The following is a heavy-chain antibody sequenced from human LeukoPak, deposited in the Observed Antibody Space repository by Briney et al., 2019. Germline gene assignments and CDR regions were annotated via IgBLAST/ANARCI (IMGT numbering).Heavy chain of an antibody. J-gene: IGHJ4*02. Sequence: GESLKISCKASGYNFPKSWIGWVRQMPGKGLEWMAIVYPDDSRTKYSPSFQGQVTISADKSINTAYLQWSSLRASDTAMYYSARPDYFASHDWGQGTLVTVLS. CDR2: VYPDDSRT. CDR3: ARPDYFASHD. D-gene: IGHD2/OR15-2a*01. CDR1: GYNFPKSW. V-gene: IGHV5-51*01.